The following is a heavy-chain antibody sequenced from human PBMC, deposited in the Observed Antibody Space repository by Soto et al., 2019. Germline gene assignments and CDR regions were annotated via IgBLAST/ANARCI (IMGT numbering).Heavy chain of an antibody. CDR1: GYTFTSYG. CDR2: ISAYNGNT. Sequence: ASVKVSCKASGYTFTSYGISWVRQAPGQGLEWMGWISAYNGNTNYAQKLQGRVTMTTDTSTSTAYMELRSLRSDDTAVYYCARDSGPYVLRFLEPFDYSGQGTLVTVSS. J-gene: IGHJ4*02. D-gene: IGHD3-3*01. V-gene: IGHV1-18*01. CDR3: ARDSGPYVLRFLEPFDY.